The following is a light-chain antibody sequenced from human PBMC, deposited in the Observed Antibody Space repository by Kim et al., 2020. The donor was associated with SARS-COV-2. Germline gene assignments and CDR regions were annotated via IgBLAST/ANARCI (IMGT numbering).Light chain of an antibody. Sequence: PGEKATLSCRASQSVSSNLAWYQQKPGQAPRLLIYGASMRATGIPARFSGSESETEFTLTITSLQSEDFAIYYCQQYNNWPLYTFGQGTKLEI. CDR2: GAS. J-gene: IGKJ2*01. V-gene: IGKV3-15*01. CDR1: QSVSSN. CDR3: QQYNNWPLYT.